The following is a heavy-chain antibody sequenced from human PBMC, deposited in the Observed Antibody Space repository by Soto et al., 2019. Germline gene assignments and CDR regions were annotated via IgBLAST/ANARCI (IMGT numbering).Heavy chain of an antibody. J-gene: IGHJ4*02. Sequence: SETLSLTCSVSGGSIRSYYWSWIRQPPGKGLEWIGYIYYSGSTDYNPSLKSRVTISVDTSNNQFSLKLRSVTAADTAVYYRARDSYNFDDWGQGILVTVSS. CDR2: IYYSGST. CDR3: ARDSYNFDD. D-gene: IGHD5-18*01. V-gene: IGHV4-59*01. CDR1: GGSIRSYY.